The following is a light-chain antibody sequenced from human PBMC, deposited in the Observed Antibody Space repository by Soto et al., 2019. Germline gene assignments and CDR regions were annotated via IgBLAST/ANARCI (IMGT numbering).Light chain of an antibody. Sequence: EIVLTQSPGTLSLSPGDRATLSCRASQSVMRYLAWYQQKPGQAPRLLIYDASYRATDTPARFSGSGSETDFPLTLSSPGAEDFGVYYCQHRFNWPWTFGQGTKVEF. CDR3: QHRFNWPWT. J-gene: IGKJ1*01. V-gene: IGKV3-11*01. CDR1: QSVMRY. CDR2: DAS.